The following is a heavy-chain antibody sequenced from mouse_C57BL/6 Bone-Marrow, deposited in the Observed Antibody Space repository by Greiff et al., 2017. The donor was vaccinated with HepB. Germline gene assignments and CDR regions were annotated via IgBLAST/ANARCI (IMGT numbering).Heavy chain of an antibody. CDR1: GFTFSSYT. CDR3: ARHYYGSSGYYAMDY. D-gene: IGHD1-1*01. Sequence: EVKLVESGGGLVKPGGSLKLSCAASGFTFSSYTMSWVRQTPEKRLEWVATISGGGGNTYYPDSVKGRFTISRDNAKNTLYLQMSSLRSEDTALYYCARHYYGSSGYYAMDYWGQGTSVTVSS. J-gene: IGHJ4*01. V-gene: IGHV5-9*01. CDR2: ISGGGGNT.